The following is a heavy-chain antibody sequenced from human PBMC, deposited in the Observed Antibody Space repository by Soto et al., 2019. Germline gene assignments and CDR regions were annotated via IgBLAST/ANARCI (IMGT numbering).Heavy chain of an antibody. CDR1: GFTFSSYA. V-gene: IGHV3-23*01. CDR2: ISGSGGST. Sequence: GGSLRFSCAASGFTFSSYAMSWVRQAPGKGLEWVSAISGSGGSTYYPDSVKGRFTISRDNSKNTLYLQMNSLRAEDTAVYYCAKDFTMVRGVISAFDIWGQGTMATVSS. CDR3: AKDFTMVRGVISAFDI. D-gene: IGHD3-10*01. J-gene: IGHJ3*02.